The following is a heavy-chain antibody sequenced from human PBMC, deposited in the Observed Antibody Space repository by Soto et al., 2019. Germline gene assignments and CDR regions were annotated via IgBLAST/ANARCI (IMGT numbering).Heavy chain of an antibody. CDR3: AKGYSSSWYPRTTYYFDY. V-gene: IGHV3-30*18. CDR2: ISYDGSNK. J-gene: IGHJ4*02. D-gene: IGHD6-13*01. Sequence: QVQLVESGGGVVQPGRSLRLSCAASGFTFSSYGMHWVRQAPGKGLEWVAVISYDGSNKYYADSVKGRFTISRDNSKNTLYLQMNSLRAEDTAVYYCAKGYSSSWYPRTTYYFDYWGQGTLVTVSS. CDR1: GFTFSSYG.